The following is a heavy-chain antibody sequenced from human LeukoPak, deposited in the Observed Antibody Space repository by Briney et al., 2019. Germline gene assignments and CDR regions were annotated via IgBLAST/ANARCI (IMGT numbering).Heavy chain of an antibody. CDR2: INSDGSST. Sequence: GGSLRLSCAASGFTFSTSWLHWVRQAPGKGLVWVSRINSDGSSTTYADSVKGRFTISRDNSKNTLYLQMNSLRAEDTAVYYCAKDFGELLYGDTFDIWGQGTMVAVSS. CDR3: AKDFGELLYGDTFDI. J-gene: IGHJ3*02. D-gene: IGHD3-10*01. CDR1: GFTFSTSW. V-gene: IGHV3-74*03.